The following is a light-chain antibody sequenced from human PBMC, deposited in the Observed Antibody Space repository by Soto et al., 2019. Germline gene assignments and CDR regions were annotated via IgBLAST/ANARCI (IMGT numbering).Light chain of an antibody. Sequence: DIQKTEFPSSLSATVGDRVTITCRASQGISNYLAWYQQKPGKVPKLLIYAASTLQSGVPSRFSGSGSGTDFTLTISSLQPDDVSTYYCQNYNSGPRTFGQGTKVEIK. J-gene: IGKJ1*01. CDR3: QNYNSGPRT. CDR2: AAS. V-gene: IGKV1-27*01. CDR1: QGISNY.